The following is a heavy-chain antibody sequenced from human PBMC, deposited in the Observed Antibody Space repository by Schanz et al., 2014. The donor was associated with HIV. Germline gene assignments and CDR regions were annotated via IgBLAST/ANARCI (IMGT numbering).Heavy chain of an antibody. Sequence: QVHLVQSGAEVKKPGASVTVSCQTPGRAFADMDINWVRQTTGRGLEWMGWINPVSGGTNYAQKFQGRVTMTRDTSISTAYMELRRLRSDDTAVYYCARDQNVISMVRGVMGGVDYWGQGTLVTVSS. CDR3: ARDQNVISMVRGVMGGVDY. D-gene: IGHD3-10*01. CDR2: INPVSGGT. J-gene: IGHJ4*02. V-gene: IGHV1-2*02. CDR1: GRAFADMD.